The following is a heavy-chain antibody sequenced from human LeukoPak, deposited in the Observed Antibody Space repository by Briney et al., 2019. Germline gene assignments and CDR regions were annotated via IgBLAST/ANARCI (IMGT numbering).Heavy chain of an antibody. CDR1: GGSISSYY. J-gene: IGHJ4*02. V-gene: IGHV4-59*01. CDR2: IYYSGIT. Sequence: SETLSLTCTVSGGSISSYYWSWVRQPPGKGLEWIGYIYYSGITNYNPSLKSRVTISVDRSKNQFSLKLSSVTAADTAVYYCARGSGSYYQGRDFDYWGQGTLVTVSS. D-gene: IGHD1-26*01. CDR3: ARGSGSYYQGRDFDY.